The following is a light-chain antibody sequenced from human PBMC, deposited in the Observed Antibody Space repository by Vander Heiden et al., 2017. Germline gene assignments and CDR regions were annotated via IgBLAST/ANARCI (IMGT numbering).Light chain of an antibody. CDR2: AAS. V-gene: IGKV1-39*01. Sequence: DIQMTQSPPSLSASLGDRVTITCRASQTIADYLNWYQQKLEKAPKLLIFAASTLASGVPSRFSGSGSGTEFTLTISSLQPEDFAVYYCQQSYSSPLTLGGGTKVDIK. CDR1: QTIADY. J-gene: IGKJ4*01. CDR3: QQSYSSPLT.